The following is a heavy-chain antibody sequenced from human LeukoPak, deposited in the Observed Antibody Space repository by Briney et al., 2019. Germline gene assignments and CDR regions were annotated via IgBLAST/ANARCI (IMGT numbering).Heavy chain of an antibody. Sequence: GGSLRLSCAASGFTFSTYWMSWVRQAPGKGLEWVANIRQDGNEKSYVDSVKGRFTISRDNAKNSPYLRMNSLRAEDTAVYYCASHDYSGSGSYGGVDYWGQGTLVTVSS. D-gene: IGHD3-10*01. V-gene: IGHV3-7*01. CDR2: IRQDGNEK. CDR1: GFTFSTYW. J-gene: IGHJ4*02. CDR3: ASHDYSGSGSYGGVDY.